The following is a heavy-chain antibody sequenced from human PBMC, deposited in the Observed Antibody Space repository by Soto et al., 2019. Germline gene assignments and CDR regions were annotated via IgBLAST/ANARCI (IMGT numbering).Heavy chain of an antibody. J-gene: IGHJ2*01. CDR2: IFYAGVT. D-gene: IGHD3-22*01. CDR3: VRVLDSSWYADL. CDR1: GGSVSNASFY. Sequence: QVQLQESGPGLVKPSETLSLTCSVSGGSVSNASFYWTWIRQAPGTGLEYIGFIFYAGVTNYNPSLSSPVTISLDTSKNHFSLKLNSMTAADTAVYYCVRVLDSSWYADLWGRDTLVTVSS. V-gene: IGHV4-61*03.